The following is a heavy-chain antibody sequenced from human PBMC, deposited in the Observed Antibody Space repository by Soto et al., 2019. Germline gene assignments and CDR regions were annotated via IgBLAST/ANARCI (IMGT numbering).Heavy chain of an antibody. CDR1: RFTSSSYD. J-gene: IGHJ5*02. CDR3: ARDIRFDP. CDR2: ISSSGSTI. V-gene: IGHV3-48*03. Sequence: GGSLRLSWAASRFTSSSYDMNWVRQAPGKGLEWGSYISSSGSTIYYADSVKARSTISRENAKNSLYLQVNSLSAEDKAVYYCARDIRFDPWGQGTLVTVAS.